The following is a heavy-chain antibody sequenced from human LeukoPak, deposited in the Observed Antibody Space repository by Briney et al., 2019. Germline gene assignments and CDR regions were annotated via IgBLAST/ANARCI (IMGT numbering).Heavy chain of an antibody. CDR1: GGTFSSYA. Sequence: GASVKVSCKASGGTFSSYAISWVRHAPGQGLEWMGGIIPIFGTANYAQKFQGRVTITADESTSTAYMELSSLRSEGTAVYYCAATTYYYDSSGQRFFDGEQYYYYYGMDVWGQGTTVTVSS. CDR3: AATTYYYDSSGQRFFDGEQYYYYYGMDV. V-gene: IGHV1-69*13. CDR2: IIPIFGTA. D-gene: IGHD3-22*01. J-gene: IGHJ6*02.